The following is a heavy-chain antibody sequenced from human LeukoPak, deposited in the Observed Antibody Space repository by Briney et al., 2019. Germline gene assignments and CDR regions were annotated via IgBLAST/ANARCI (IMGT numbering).Heavy chain of an antibody. J-gene: IGHJ4*02. CDR3: AKVGHGGLWELQDY. CDR1: GFTLSDYY. V-gene: IGHV3-11*01. D-gene: IGHD1-26*01. CDR2: ISSSGSTI. Sequence: PGGSLRLSCAASGFTLSDYYMSWIRQAPGKGLEWVSYISSSGSTIYYADSVKGRFTISRDNAKNSLYLQMNSLRAEDTAVYYCAKVGHGGLWELQDYWGQGTLVTVSS.